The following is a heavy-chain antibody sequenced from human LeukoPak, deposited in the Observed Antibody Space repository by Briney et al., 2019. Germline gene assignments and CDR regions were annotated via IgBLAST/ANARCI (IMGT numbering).Heavy chain of an antibody. CDR2: ISSSSSTI. CDR3: ARSGITPLNY. Sequence: GGSLRLSCAASGFTFSSYSMNWVRQAPGKGLEWVSYISSSSSTIYYADSVKGRFTISRDNAKNSLYLQMNSLRAEDTAVYYCARSGITPLNYWGQGTLVTVSS. V-gene: IGHV3-48*04. D-gene: IGHD1-14*01. J-gene: IGHJ4*02. CDR1: GFTFSSYS.